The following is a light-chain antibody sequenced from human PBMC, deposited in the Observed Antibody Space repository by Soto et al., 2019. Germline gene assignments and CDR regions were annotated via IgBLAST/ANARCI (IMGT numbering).Light chain of an antibody. Sequence: ETVLTQSPGTLSLSPGERATLSCRASQTIRSNYLAWYRQTPGQAPRLLIYGASNRATGIADRFSGSGSGTDFTLIISRLEPEDFALYYCQQYGSSPRTFVQGTKVEVK. CDR3: QQYGSSPRT. CDR2: GAS. J-gene: IGKJ1*01. CDR1: QTIRSNY. V-gene: IGKV3-20*01.